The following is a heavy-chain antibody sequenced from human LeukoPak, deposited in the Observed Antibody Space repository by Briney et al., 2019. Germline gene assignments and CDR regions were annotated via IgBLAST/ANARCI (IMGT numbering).Heavy chain of an antibody. V-gene: IGHV4-59*01. Sequence: SETLSLTCTVSGGSISSYYWSWIWQPPGKGLEWIGYIYYSGSTNYNPSLKSRVTISVDTSKNQFSLKLSSVTAADTAVYYCARLYSGYDSRGFGAFDIWGQGTMVTVSS. CDR1: GGSISSYY. CDR2: IYYSGST. J-gene: IGHJ3*02. D-gene: IGHD5-12*01. CDR3: ARLYSGYDSRGFGAFDI.